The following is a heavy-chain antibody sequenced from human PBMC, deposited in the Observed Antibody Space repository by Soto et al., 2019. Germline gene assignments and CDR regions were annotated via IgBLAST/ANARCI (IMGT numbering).Heavy chain of an antibody. J-gene: IGHJ4*02. D-gene: IGHD3-9*01. Sequence: QVQLVESGGGVVQPGRSLRLSCAASGFTFSSYAMHWVRQAPGKGLEWVAVISYDGSNKYYADSVKGRFTISRDNSKNALYVQMNSLRAEDTAVCYCARAFEGDYFDYWGQGALVTVSS. V-gene: IGHV3-30-3*01. CDR3: ARAFEGDYFDY. CDR2: ISYDGSNK. CDR1: GFTFSSYA.